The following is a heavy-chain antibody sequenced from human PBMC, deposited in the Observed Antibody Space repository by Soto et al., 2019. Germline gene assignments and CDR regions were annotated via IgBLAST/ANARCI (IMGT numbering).Heavy chain of an antibody. CDR1: GDTFTTYD. J-gene: IGHJ4*02. CDR2: INPNSGNI. CDR3: ARVEGSSYYFRHDC. V-gene: IGHV1-8*01. D-gene: IGHD1-26*01. Sequence: GASVKVSCKASGDTFTTYDINWVRQATGHGLEWMGWINPNSGNIGYAQRFQGRVTMTRDTAIRTAYMEVSSLRSDDTAVYYCARVEGSSYYFRHDCWGRGTLVTVSS.